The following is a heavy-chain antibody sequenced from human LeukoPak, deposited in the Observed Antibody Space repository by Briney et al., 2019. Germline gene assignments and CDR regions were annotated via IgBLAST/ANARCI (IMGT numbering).Heavy chain of an antibody. CDR3: ARRGAAAGFDY. J-gene: IGHJ4*02. Sequence: SETLSLTCTVSGGSISSYYWSWIRQPPGKGLEWIGYIYYSGSTNYNPSLKSRVTISVDTSKNQFSLKLSSVTAADTAVYYCARRGAAAGFDYWGQGTLVTVSS. D-gene: IGHD6-13*01. V-gene: IGHV4-59*08. CDR1: GGSISSYY. CDR2: IYYSGST.